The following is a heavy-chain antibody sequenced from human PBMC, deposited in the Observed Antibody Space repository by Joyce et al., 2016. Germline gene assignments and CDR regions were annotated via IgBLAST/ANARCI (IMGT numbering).Heavy chain of an antibody. V-gene: IGHV3-30*18. CDR3: AKPLTTVPWYFDY. Sequence: QVQLVESGGGVVQPGRSLRLSCVVSGFTLSSSGMHWVRQAPGKGLAWVALISYEGSNTYYADSVRGRVTISRDTSKKTLYLLLDSLRAEDTAVYFCAKPLTTVPWYFDYWGQGTLVTVSS. J-gene: IGHJ4*02. CDR2: ISYEGSNT. CDR1: GFTLSSSG. D-gene: IGHD4-11*01.